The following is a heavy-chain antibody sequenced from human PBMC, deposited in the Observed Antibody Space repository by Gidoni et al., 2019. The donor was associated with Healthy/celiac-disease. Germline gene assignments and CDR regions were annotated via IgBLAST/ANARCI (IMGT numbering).Heavy chain of an antibody. CDR1: GGAFSGYY. CDR3: ARGGYDP. CDR2: INHSGST. Sequence: QVQLQQWGAGLLKPSETLSLTCAVYGGAFSGYYWCWIRQPPGKGLEWIGEINHSGSTNYNPSLKRRVTISVDTSKNQFSLKLSSVTAADTAGYYCARGGYDPWGQGTLVTVSS. D-gene: IGHD2-2*01. J-gene: IGHJ5*02. V-gene: IGHV4-34*01.